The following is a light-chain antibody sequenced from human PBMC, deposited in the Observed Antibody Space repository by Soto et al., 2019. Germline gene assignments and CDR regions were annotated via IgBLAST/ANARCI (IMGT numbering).Light chain of an antibody. CDR2: DTS. Sequence: IVLTQSPGTLSLSPGERATLSCRASQSIGRRYLAWYQQKPGQGPMLLIYDTSERASDIPDRFSGSGSGTDFTRTISRLVPEDFAVYYCQYQGTCGGGTKVEIK. CDR3: QYQGT. J-gene: IGKJ4*01. V-gene: IGKV3-20*01. CDR1: QSIGRRY.